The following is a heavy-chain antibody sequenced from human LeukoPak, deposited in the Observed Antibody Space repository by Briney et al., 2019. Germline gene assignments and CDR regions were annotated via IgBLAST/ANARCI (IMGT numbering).Heavy chain of an antibody. J-gene: IGHJ4*02. CDR1: GFTFSSYS. CDR2: ISSSSSYI. D-gene: IGHD3-10*01. CDR3: ARDQYGSGSYYY. V-gene: IGHV3-21*01. Sequence: GGSLRLSCAASGFTFSSYSMIWVRQAPGKGLEWVSSISSSSSYIYYADSVKGRFTISRDNAKNSLYLQMNSLRAEDTAVYYCARDQYGSGSYYYWGQGTLVTVSS.